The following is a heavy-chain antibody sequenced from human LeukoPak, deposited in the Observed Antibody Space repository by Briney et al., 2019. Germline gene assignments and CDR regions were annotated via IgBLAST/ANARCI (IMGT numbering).Heavy chain of an antibody. J-gene: IGHJ4*02. CDR2: ISSSSSTR. CDR1: GFTFSSYS. D-gene: IGHD6-19*01. V-gene: IGHV3-48*01. CDR3: AKQWLAEYYFDY. Sequence: GGSLRLSCAASGFTFSSYSMNWVRQAPGKGLEWVSYISSSSSTRYYVDSVKGRFTISRDNAKNTLYLQMNSLRAEDTAVYYCAKQWLAEYYFDYWGQGTLVTVSS.